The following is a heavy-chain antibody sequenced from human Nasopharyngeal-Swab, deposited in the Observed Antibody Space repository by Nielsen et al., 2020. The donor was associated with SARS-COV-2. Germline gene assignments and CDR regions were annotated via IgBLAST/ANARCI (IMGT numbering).Heavy chain of an antibody. CDR1: GFTFSSYS. J-gene: IGHJ4*02. CDR2: ISSSSSYI. V-gene: IGHV3-21*01. CDR3: ARASRGTSTRTFDY. D-gene: IGHD1-1*01. Sequence: GGPLRLSCAASGFTFSSYSMNWVRQAPGKGLEWVSSISSSSSYIYYADSVKGRFTISRDNAKNSLYLQMNSLRAEDTAVYYCARASRGTSTRTFDYWGQGTLVTVSS.